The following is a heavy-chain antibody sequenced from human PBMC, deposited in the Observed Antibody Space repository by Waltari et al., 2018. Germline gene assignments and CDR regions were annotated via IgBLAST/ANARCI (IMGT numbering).Heavy chain of an antibody. D-gene: IGHD6-13*01. J-gene: IGHJ6*02. CDR2: MNPNSGNT. CDR1: GYTFTSYD. V-gene: IGHV1-8*01. CDR3: ARGFRSSTPSKKYYYYGMDV. Sequence: QVQLVQSGAEVKKPGASVKVSCKASGYTFTSYDITWVRQATGQGLEWMGWMNPNSGNTGYAQKFQGRVTMTRNTSISTAYMELSSLRSEDTAVYYCARGFRSSTPSKKYYYYGMDVWGQGTTVTVSS.